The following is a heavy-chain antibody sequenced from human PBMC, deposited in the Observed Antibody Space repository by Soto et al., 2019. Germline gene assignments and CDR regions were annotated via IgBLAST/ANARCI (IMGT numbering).Heavy chain of an antibody. CDR1: GYSFTSLD. V-gene: IGHV1-8*01. J-gene: IGHJ4*02. CDR2: MQPSTGRT. Sequence: SVKVSCKASGYSFTSLDINWVRQTAGQGLEWMGWMQPSTGRTGYAQKFQGRVTMTRDTSINTAYMEPTTLTSDDTAFYYCARGVSAGVDYWGQGTLVTVSS. D-gene: IGHD1-26*01. CDR3: ARGVSAGVDY.